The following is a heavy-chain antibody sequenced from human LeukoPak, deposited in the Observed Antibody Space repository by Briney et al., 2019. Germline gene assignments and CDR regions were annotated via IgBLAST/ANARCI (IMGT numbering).Heavy chain of an antibody. J-gene: IGHJ4*02. D-gene: IGHD6-13*01. CDR3: ARLYSCSWYAPVEVDY. Sequence: PSQTLSLTCTVSGGSISSGGYYWSWIRQHPGKGLEWIGYIYYSGSTYYNPSLKSRVTISVDTSKNQFSLKLSSVTAADTAVYYCARLYSCSWYAPVEVDYWGQGTLVTVSS. CDR2: IYYSGST. CDR1: GGSISSGGYY. V-gene: IGHV4-31*03.